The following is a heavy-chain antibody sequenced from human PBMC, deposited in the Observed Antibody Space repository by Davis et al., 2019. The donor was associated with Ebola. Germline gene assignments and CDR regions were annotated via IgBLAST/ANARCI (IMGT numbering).Heavy chain of an antibody. D-gene: IGHD5-24*01. Sequence: PGGSLRLSCAASGFTVSSNYMSWVRQAPGKGLEWVSVIYSGGSTYYADSVKGRFTISRDNSKNTLYLQMNSLRAEDTAVYYCANRRDGYNYYFDYWGQGTLVTVSS. J-gene: IGHJ4*02. CDR2: IYSGGST. CDR3: ANRRDGYNYYFDY. CDR1: GFTVSSNY. V-gene: IGHV3-53*01.